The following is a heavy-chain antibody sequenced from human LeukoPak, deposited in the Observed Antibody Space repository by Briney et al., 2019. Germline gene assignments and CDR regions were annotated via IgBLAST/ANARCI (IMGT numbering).Heavy chain of an antibody. CDR1: GVSFSGYY. J-gene: IGHJ4*02. D-gene: IGHD3-10*01. CDR2: INHSGST. CDR3: ASRYYGSGSYYKGLSRGYYFDY. V-gene: IGHV4-34*01. Sequence: SETLSLTCAVYGVSFSGYYWSWIRQPPGKGLEWIGEINHSGSTNYNPSLKSRVTISVDTSKNQFSLKLSPVTAADTAVYYCASRYYGSGSYYKGLSRGYYFDYWGQGTLVTVSS.